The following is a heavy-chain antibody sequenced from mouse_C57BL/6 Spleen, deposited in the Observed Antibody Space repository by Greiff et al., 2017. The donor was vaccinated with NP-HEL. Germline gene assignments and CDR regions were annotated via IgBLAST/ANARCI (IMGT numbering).Heavy chain of an antibody. D-gene: IGHD2-13*01. J-gene: IGHJ3*01. CDR2: ISDGGSYT. CDR3: ARGEHKSDYSWFAY. Sequence: EVKLVESGGGLVKPGGSLKLSCAASGFTFSSYAMSWVRQTPEKRLEWVATISDGGSYTYYPDNVKGRFTISRDNAKNNLYLQMSHLKSEDTAMYYCARGEHKSDYSWFAYWGQGTLVTVSA. CDR1: GFTFSSYA. V-gene: IGHV5-4*03.